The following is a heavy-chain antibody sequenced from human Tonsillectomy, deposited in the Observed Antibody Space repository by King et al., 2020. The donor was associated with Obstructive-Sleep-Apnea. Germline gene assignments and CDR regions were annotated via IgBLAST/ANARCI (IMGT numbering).Heavy chain of an antibody. CDR2: ISYDGSNK. Sequence: VQLVESGGGVVQPGRSLRLSCAASGFTFSSYAMHWVRQAPGKGLEWVAVISYDGSNKYYAASVKGRFTISRDNSKNTLYLQMNSLRAEDTAVYYCARDHDYGPDYWCQGTLVTVSS. V-gene: IGHV3-30-3*01. CDR3: ARDHDYGPDY. CDR1: GFTFSSYA. J-gene: IGHJ4*02. D-gene: IGHD4-17*01.